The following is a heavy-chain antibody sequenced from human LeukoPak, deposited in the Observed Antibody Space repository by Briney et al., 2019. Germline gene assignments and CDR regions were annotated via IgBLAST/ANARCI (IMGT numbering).Heavy chain of an antibody. J-gene: IGHJ6*03. CDR1: GGTFSSYA. CDR3: ARGEYQWLTQNYYYYYMDV. D-gene: IGHD6-19*01. Sequence: SVKVSCKASGGTFSSYAISWVRQAPGQGLEWMGGIIPIFGTANYAQKFQGRVTMTRNTSISTAYMELSSLRSEDTAVYYCARGEYQWLTQNYYYYYMDVWGKGTTVTVSS. CDR2: IIPIFGTA. V-gene: IGHV1-69*05.